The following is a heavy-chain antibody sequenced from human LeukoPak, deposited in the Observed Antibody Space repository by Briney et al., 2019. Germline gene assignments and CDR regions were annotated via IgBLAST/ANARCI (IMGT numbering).Heavy chain of an antibody. CDR3: ARGNIKFDY. Sequence: GGSLRLSCAASGFTFSSYSMNWVRQAPGKGLEWVSYISSGTSTIYYADSVKGRFTISRDNAKNSLYLQMNSLRAEDTAVYYCARGNIKFDYWGQGTLVTVSS. J-gene: IGHJ4*02. V-gene: IGHV3-48*04. CDR1: GFTFSSYS. CDR2: ISSGTSTI.